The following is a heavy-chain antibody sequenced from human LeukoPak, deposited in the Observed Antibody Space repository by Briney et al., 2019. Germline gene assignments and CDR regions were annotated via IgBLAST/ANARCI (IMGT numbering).Heavy chain of an antibody. Sequence: GGSLRLSCSASGFIFSSYSMNWVRQAPGKGLEWVSPISSSSSYIYYADSVKGRFTISRDNAKNSLYLQMNSLRAEDTAVYYCVRSAFHAGSGNYYDYWGQGTLVTVSS. CDR2: ISSSSSYI. CDR1: GFIFSSYS. CDR3: VRSAFHAGSGNYYDY. V-gene: IGHV3-21*01. J-gene: IGHJ4*02. D-gene: IGHD3-22*01.